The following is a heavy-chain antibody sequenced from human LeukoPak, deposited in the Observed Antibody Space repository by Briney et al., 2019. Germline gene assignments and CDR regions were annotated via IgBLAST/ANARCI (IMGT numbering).Heavy chain of an antibody. CDR3: ARAFYSSGYHAFDI. D-gene: IGHD6-19*01. J-gene: IGHJ3*02. V-gene: IGHV3-21*01. Sequence: PGGSLRLSCAASGFTFSSYSMNWVRQAPGKGLEWVSSISSSSSYIYYADSVKGRFTISRDNAKNSLYLQMNSLRAEDTAVYYCARAFYSSGYHAFDIWGQGTMVTVSS. CDR2: ISSSSSYI. CDR1: GFTFSSYS.